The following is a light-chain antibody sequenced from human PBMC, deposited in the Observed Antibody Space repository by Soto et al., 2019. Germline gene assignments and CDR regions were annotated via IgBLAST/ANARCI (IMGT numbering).Light chain of an antibody. Sequence: QSVLTQPPSASGTPEQRVTISCSGGSFYIGRNPVNWYQQLPGTAPKLLIYTNDQRPSGVPDRFSGSKSGTSASLAISGLRSEDEADYYCAAWDDSLNGWVFGGGTKVTVL. J-gene: IGLJ3*02. CDR1: SFYIGRNP. V-gene: IGLV1-44*01. CDR3: AAWDDSLNGWV. CDR2: TND.